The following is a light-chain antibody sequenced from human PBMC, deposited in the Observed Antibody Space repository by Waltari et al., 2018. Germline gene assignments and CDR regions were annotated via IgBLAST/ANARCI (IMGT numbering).Light chain of an antibody. V-gene: IGLV7-46*01. CDR3: LLFYSGPRV. Sequence: QAVVTQEPSLTVSPGGTVTPTCGSSTGTVTSGHFPYWFQQKPGQAPTTLIYDTYNKESWTPARFSGSLIGGKAALTLSGAQPEDEADYYCLLFYSGPRVFGGGTKLTVL. J-gene: IGLJ3*02. CDR2: DTY. CDR1: TGTVTSGHF.